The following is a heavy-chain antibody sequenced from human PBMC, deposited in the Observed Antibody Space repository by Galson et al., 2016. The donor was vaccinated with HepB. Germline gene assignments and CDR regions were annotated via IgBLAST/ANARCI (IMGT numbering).Heavy chain of an antibody. CDR1: GGSFTAYY. Sequence: SLTCGVHGGSFTAYYWSWIRQAPGKGLEWIGEMNHSGSANYNPPLRSRVTMSVDRSRNQFSLKLSPVTAADTAVYYCARSTYSSGWYSGWFDLWGQGIVVTVSS. D-gene: IGHD6-19*01. V-gene: IGHV4-34*01. CDR3: ARSTYSSGWYSGWFDL. J-gene: IGHJ5*02. CDR2: MNHSGSA.